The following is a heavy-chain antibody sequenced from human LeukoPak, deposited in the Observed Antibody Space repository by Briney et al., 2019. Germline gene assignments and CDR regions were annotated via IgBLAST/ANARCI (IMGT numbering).Heavy chain of an antibody. V-gene: IGHV3-21*01. CDR3: ARDRGSYD. D-gene: IGHD1-26*01. Sequence: GGSLRLSCAASGFTFSSYSMNGVRQAPAKGLEWVSSITSSSSYVYYADSVQGRFTISRDNAKNSLYLQMNSLRAEDTAVYYCARDRGSYDWGQGTLVTVSS. CDR1: GFTFSSYS. J-gene: IGHJ4*02. CDR2: ITSSSSYV.